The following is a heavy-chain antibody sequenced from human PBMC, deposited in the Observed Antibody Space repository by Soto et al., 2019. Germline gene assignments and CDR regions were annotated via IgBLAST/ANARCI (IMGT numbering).Heavy chain of an antibody. CDR2: IYYSGST. CDR3: ARVGYYYDSSGYLSRVFDY. V-gene: IGHV4-30-4*01. D-gene: IGHD3-22*01. CDR1: GGSISSGDYY. J-gene: IGHJ4*02. Sequence: KPSETLSLTCTVSGGSISSGDYYWSWIRQPPGKGLEWIGYIYYSGSTYYNPSPKSRVTISVDTSKDQFSLKLSSVTAADTAVYYCARVGYYYDSSGYLSRVFDYWGQGTLVTVSS.